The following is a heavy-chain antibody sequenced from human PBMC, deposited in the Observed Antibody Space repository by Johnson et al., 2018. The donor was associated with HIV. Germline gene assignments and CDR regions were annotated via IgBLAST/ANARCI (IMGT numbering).Heavy chain of an antibody. CDR3: ARGDIVVVPAATRAQDAFDI. CDR1: GFTFSSYW. V-gene: IGHV3-7*01. Sequence: VQLVESGGGLVKPGGSLRLSCAASGFTFSSYWMSWVRQAPGKGLEWVANIKQDGSEKYYVDSVKGRFTISRDNAKNSLYLQMNSLRAEDTAVYYCARGDIVVVPAATRAQDAFDIWGQGTMVTVSS. J-gene: IGHJ3*02. D-gene: IGHD2-2*01. CDR2: IKQDGSEK.